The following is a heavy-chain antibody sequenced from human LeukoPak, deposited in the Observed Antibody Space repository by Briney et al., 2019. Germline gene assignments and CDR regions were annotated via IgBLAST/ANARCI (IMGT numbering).Heavy chain of an antibody. D-gene: IGHD3-22*01. CDR2: INSDGSNT. J-gene: IGHJ4*02. Sequence: GGSLRLSCAASGFTFDYYWMHWVRQAPGKGLMWVSRINSDGSNTHYADSVKGRFTISRDNAKNTLYLQMNGLRVEDTAVYYCVVWGEDRSGHRFDFWGQGTLVTVSS. CDR1: GFTFDYYW. V-gene: IGHV3-74*01. CDR3: VVWGEDRSGHRFDF.